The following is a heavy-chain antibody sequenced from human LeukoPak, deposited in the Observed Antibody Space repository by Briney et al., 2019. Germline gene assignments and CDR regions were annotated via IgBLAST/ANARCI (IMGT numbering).Heavy chain of an antibody. Sequence: SETLSLTCTVSGXSISTNNYYWGWVRQPPGKGLEWIGSIYHSGSAYYNPSLKSRVTISVDTSRNQFSLKVTSVTAADTAVYYCARLRGYSYGHFDYWGQGTLVTVSS. CDR3: ARLRGYSYGHFDY. CDR1: GXSISTNNYY. CDR2: IYHSGSA. V-gene: IGHV4-39*01. D-gene: IGHD5-18*01. J-gene: IGHJ4*02.